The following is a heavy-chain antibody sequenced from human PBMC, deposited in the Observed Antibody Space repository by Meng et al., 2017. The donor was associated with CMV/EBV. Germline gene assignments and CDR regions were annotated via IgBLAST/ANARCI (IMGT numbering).Heavy chain of an antibody. V-gene: IGHV4-34*01. Sequence: QVQLQQWGAGLLKPSEPPSLTCAVYGGSFSGYYWSWIRQPPGKGLEWIGEINHSGSTNYNPSLKSRVTISVDTSKNQFSLKLSSVTAADTAVYYCASSLTYPDYWGQGTLVTVSS. D-gene: IGHD2-15*01. CDR3: ASSLTYPDY. CDR2: INHSGST. CDR1: GGSFSGYY. J-gene: IGHJ4*02.